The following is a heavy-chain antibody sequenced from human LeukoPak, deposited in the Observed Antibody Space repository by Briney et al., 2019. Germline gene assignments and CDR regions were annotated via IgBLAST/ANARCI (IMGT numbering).Heavy chain of an antibody. Sequence: GGAPRLLCAALGFNLSSYALSLVRPGPGEGLEWVSGINGSGGSTYYADSVKGPFTISRDNSKNTLYLQMNSLRAEDTAVYYCAKDMIHGSGSYYNPIFDYWGQGTLVTVSS. V-gene: IGHV3-23*01. J-gene: IGHJ4*02. CDR1: GFNLSSYA. CDR2: INGSGGST. D-gene: IGHD3-10*01. CDR3: AKDMIHGSGSYYNPIFDY.